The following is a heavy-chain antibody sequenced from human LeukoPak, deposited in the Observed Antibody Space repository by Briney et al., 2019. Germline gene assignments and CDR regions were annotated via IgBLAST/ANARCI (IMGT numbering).Heavy chain of an antibody. D-gene: IGHD3-10*02. CDR3: AELGITMIGGV. CDR1: GFTFSNYC. J-gene: IGHJ6*04. CDR2: IKQDGSEK. V-gene: IGHV3-7*01. Sequence: GGSLRLSCAASGFTFSNYCMTWVRQAPGKGLEWVANIKQDGSEKYYLDSVKGRFTISRDNSKNSLSLQMNSLRAEDTAVYYCAELGITMIGGVWGKGTTVTISS.